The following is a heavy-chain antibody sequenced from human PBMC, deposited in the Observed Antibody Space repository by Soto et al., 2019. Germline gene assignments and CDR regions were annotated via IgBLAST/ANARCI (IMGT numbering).Heavy chain of an antibody. J-gene: IGHJ3*02. D-gene: IGHD1-26*01. Sequence: PGGSLRLSCAASGFTFSIYSMNWVRQAPGKGLEWVSYIMPGSSHLFYADSVKGRFTISRDNAKNSLYLQMNSLRAEDTAVYYCAIEKVGATSVYVFDIWGQGTMVTVSS. CDR2: IMPGSSHL. CDR3: AIEKVGATSVYVFDI. V-gene: IGHV3-48*01. CDR1: GFTFSIYS.